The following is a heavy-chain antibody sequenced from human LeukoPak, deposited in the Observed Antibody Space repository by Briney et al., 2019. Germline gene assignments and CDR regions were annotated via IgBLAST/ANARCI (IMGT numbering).Heavy chain of an antibody. J-gene: IGHJ4*02. Sequence: GRSLRLSCAASGFTFSSYGMHWVRQAPGKGLEWVAVISYDGSNKYYADSVKGRFTISRDNSKNTLYLQMNSLRAEDTAVYYCAKDRGGRYYYGSWNDYWGQGTLVTVSS. CDR3: AKDRGGRYYYGSWNDY. CDR2: ISYDGSNK. CDR1: GFTFSSYG. V-gene: IGHV3-30*18. D-gene: IGHD3-10*01.